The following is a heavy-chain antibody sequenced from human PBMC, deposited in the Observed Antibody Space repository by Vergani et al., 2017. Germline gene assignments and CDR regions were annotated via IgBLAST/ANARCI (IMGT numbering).Heavy chain of an antibody. D-gene: IGHD3-22*01. CDR2: ISSSGSTI. CDR1: GFTFSDYY. Sequence: QVQMVESGGGLVKPGGSLRLSCAASGFTFSDYYVSGIRQAPGRGLEGVSYISSSGSTIYYADSVKGRFTISRDNSKNTLYLQMNCLRAEDPAVYYCAKGLTLINIIVVVITTPDQDAFDIWGQGTMVTVSS. CDR3: AKGLTLINIIVVVITTPDQDAFDI. J-gene: IGHJ3*02. V-gene: IGHV3-11*01.